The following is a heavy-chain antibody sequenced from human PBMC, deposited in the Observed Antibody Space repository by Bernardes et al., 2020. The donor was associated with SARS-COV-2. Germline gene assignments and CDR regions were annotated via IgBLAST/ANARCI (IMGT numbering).Heavy chain of an antibody. D-gene: IGHD1-7*01. CDR1: GFTFSSYG. J-gene: IGHJ6*02. Sequence: GGSLRLSRAASGFTFSSYGMHWVRQAPGKGLEWVAVISYDGSNKYYADSVKGRFTISRDNSKNTLYLQMNSLRAEDTAVYYCAKVSTTQTTYYYYYYGMDVWGQGTTVTVSS. V-gene: IGHV3-30*18. CDR2: ISYDGSNK. CDR3: AKVSTTQTTYYYYYYGMDV.